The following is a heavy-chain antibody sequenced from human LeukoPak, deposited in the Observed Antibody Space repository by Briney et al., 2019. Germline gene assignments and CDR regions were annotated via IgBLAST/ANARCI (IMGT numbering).Heavy chain of an antibody. CDR1: GGTFISYE. Sequence: SVTVSCKAYGGTFISYEISWARQAPGQGLEWMGGIIPIFGTANYAPKFQGRVTITADESTSTAYMELRSLRSDDTAVYYCARQKKQTTAIDYWGQGTLVTVSS. CDR3: ARQKKQTTAIDY. J-gene: IGHJ4*02. CDR2: IIPIFGTA. D-gene: IGHD6-25*01. V-gene: IGHV1-69*13.